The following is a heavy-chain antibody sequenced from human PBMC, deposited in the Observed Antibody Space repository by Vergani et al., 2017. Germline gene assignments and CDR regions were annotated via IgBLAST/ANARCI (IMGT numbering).Heavy chain of an antibody. V-gene: IGHV3-13*04. D-gene: IGHD2-2*01. Sequence: EVQLVESGVALVQPGGSLRLSFSASGFTFSSYDMHWVPQATGKVLEWVSAIVTTGYTYYPGSVKGRFTISRENAKNSLYLQMNSQRAGDTAVYYCARFSVVRGFDPWGQGTLVTVSS. CDR3: ARFSVVRGFDP. J-gene: IGHJ5*02. CDR1: GFTFSSYD. CDR2: IVTTGYT.